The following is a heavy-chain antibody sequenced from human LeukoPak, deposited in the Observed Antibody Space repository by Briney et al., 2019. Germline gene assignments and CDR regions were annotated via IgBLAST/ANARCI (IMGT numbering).Heavy chain of an antibody. V-gene: IGHV4-59*01. J-gene: IGHJ4*02. CDR2: IYYSGST. Sequence: PSETLSLTCAVYGGSFSGYYWSWIRQPPGKGLEWIWYIYYSGSTNYNPSLKSRVTISVDTSKNQFSLKLSSVTAADTAVYYCARDSSGWYDREFDYWGQGTLVTVSS. CDR1: GGSFSGYY. CDR3: ARDSSGWYDREFDY. D-gene: IGHD6-19*01.